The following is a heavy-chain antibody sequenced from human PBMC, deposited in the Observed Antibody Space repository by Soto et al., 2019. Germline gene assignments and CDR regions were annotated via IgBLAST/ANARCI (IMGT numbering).Heavy chain of an antibody. CDR3: ARDFRIRDKWYDP. V-gene: IGHV5-51*01. CDR1: GDSFTNYW. J-gene: IGHJ5*01. Sequence: PGESLKISCKGSGDSFTNYWIAWVRQLPGKGLEWMGIIYPGDSDTRYSPTFQGQVTISADNSIRTAYLQWSSLKASDSGMYYCARDFRIRDKWYDPWGQGTLVAGAS. D-gene: IGHD3-3*01. CDR2: IYPGDSDT.